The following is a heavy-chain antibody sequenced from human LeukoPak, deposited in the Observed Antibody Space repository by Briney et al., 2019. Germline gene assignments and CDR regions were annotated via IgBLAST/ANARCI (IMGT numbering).Heavy chain of an antibody. J-gene: IGHJ5*02. CDR2: INHSGST. CDR3: ARGRAARPYNWFDP. Sequence: SETLSLTCAVYGGSFSGYYWSWIRQPPGKGLEWIGEINHSGSTNYNPSLKSRVTISVDTSKNQFSLKLSSVTAADTAVYYCARGRAARPYNWFDPWGQGTLVTVSS. V-gene: IGHV4-34*01. D-gene: IGHD6-6*01. CDR1: GGSFSGYY.